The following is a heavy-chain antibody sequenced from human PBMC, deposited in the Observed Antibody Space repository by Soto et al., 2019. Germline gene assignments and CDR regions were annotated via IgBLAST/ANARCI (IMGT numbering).Heavy chain of an antibody. CDR3: ASGLVTTLHS. J-gene: IGHJ4*02. D-gene: IGHD4-17*01. V-gene: IGHV4-30-2*01. Sequence: SETLSLTCAVSGGSISSGGYSWSWIRQPPGKGLEWIGYMYHSGSTYYNPSLMSRVTISIDRSKNQFSLKLSSVTAADTAVYYCASGLVTTLHSWGQGTLVTAPQ. CDR1: GGSISSGGYS. CDR2: MYHSGST.